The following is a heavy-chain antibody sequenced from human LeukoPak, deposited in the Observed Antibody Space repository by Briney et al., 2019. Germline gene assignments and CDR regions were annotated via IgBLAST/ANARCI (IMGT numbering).Heavy chain of an antibody. CDR3: ASGSTVTPVDY. CDR1: GFTFSSYW. CDR2: IKQDGSEK. Sequence: GGSLRLSCAASGFTFSSYWMSWVRQAPGKGLEWVANIKQDGSEKYYVDSVKGRFTISRNNAKNSLYLQMNSLRAEDTAVYYCASGSTVTPVDYWGQGTLVTVSS. V-gene: IGHV3-7*01. J-gene: IGHJ4*02. D-gene: IGHD4-17*01.